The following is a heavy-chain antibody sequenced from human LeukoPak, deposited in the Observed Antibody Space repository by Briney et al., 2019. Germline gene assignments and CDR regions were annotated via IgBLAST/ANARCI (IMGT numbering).Heavy chain of an antibody. CDR3: ARGGRGRWLQPPREDY. V-gene: IGHV7-4-1*02. D-gene: IGHD5-24*01. J-gene: IGHJ4*02. CDR1: GYTFTSYA. Sequence: ASVKVSFKASGYTFTSYAMNWVRQAPGQGLEWMGWINTNTGNPTYAQGFTGRFVFSLDTSVSTAYLQISSLKAEDTAVYYCARGGRGRWLQPPREDYWGQGTLVTVSS. CDR2: INTNTGNP.